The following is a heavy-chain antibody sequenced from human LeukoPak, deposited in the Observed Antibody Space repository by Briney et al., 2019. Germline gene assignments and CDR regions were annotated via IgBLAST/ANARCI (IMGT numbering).Heavy chain of an antibody. V-gene: IGHV3-33*06. CDR3: AKDLGIAGY. Sequence: GRSLRLSCAASGFTFSSYGMHWVRQAPGKGLEWVAVIWYDGSNKYYADSVKGRSTISRDNSKNTLYLQMNSLRAEDTAVYYCAKDLGIAGYWGQGTLVTVSS. D-gene: IGHD6-13*01. J-gene: IGHJ4*02. CDR1: GFTFSSYG. CDR2: IWYDGSNK.